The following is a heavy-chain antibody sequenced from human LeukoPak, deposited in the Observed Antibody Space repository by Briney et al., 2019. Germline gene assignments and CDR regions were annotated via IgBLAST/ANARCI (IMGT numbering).Heavy chain of an antibody. D-gene: IGHD1-26*01. Sequence: GGSLRLSCAASGFTVNSNYMSWVRQAPGKGLEWVSVIYSGGSTYYADSVKGRFTISRDNSKNTLYLQMNSLRAEDTAVYYCAGAIVGATIFDYWGQGTLVTVSS. V-gene: IGHV3-66*02. CDR3: AGAIVGATIFDY. CDR1: GFTVNSNY. J-gene: IGHJ4*02. CDR2: IYSGGST.